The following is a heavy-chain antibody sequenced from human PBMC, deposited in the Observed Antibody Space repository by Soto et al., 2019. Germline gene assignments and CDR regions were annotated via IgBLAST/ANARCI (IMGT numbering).Heavy chain of an antibody. V-gene: IGHV1-69*01. D-gene: IGHD3-16*01. J-gene: IGHJ6*02. CDR2: IIPIFSSR. CDR3: ARGETYLGV. CDR1: SDTFNKYA. Sequence: QVQLVQSGAEVKKPGSSVKVSCKTSSDTFNKYAFNWVRQAPGQGLEWMGWIIPIFSSRNYAEKFQGRVTITADDSTSTAYMELRSLRFEDTAVYYCARGETYLGVWGQGTTVTVSS.